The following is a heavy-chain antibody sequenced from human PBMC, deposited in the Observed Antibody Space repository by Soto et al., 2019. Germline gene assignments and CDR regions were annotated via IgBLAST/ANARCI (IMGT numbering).Heavy chain of an antibody. D-gene: IGHD2-2*02. V-gene: IGHV4-39*02. CDR1: DVSMSTTIYY. CDR3: ARGAHCSSTSCYMSSDWFDP. CDR2: IYYSGST. J-gene: IGHJ5*02. Sequence: SETLSLTCDVSDVSMSTTIYYWGWIRQPPGKGLEWIGSIYYSGSTYYNPSLTSRLTMSVDTSMNHFSLKLSSVTAADTAVYYCARGAHCSSTSCYMSSDWFDPWGQGTQVTVSS.